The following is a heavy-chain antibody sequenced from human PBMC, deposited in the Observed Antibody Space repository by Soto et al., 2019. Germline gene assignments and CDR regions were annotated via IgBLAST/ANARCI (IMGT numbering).Heavy chain of an antibody. J-gene: IGHJ5*02. Sequence: SETLSLTCSVSVGSISSGGYSWSWIRQPPGKGLEWIGYIYHSGSTYYNPSPKSRVTISVDRSKNQFSLKLSSVTAADTAVYYCDREHGTTRFGWFDTCGQGTRVTV. CDR3: DREHGTTRFGWFDT. CDR1: VGSISSGGYS. CDR2: IYHSGST. D-gene: IGHD1-7*01. V-gene: IGHV4-30-2*01.